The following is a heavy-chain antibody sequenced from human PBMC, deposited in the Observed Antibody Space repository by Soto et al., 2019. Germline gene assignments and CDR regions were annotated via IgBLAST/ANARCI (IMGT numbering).Heavy chain of an antibody. D-gene: IGHD6-19*01. Sequence: QLHLVQSGAVVKKPGASVTVSCSASGYPVTAYYMHWVRQAPGRGLEGMGGINPATGAAKYTQTVQGRATMARDTSTSNVFMELSGLTSEDTADFSCGRGGGVAVAGSAAFDMWGQGTLVTVSS. CDR1: GYPVTAYY. CDR2: INPATGAA. J-gene: IGHJ3*02. CDR3: GRGGGVAVAGSAAFDM. V-gene: IGHV1-2*02.